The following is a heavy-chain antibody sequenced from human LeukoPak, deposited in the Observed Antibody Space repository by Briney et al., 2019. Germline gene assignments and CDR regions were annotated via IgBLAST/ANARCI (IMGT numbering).Heavy chain of an antibody. CDR1: GGPTTSSSSF. Sequence: AETLTLSCTVSGGPTTSSSSFWGWIRQPPGKGLEWIGSIFYSGSTYYNPSLNSRATISIDTSKNQFSLRLSSVTAADTAVYYCARHMNTMRAGNSGPGTLVTVSS. CDR2: IFYSGST. CDR3: ARHMNTMRAGN. J-gene: IGHJ4*03. D-gene: IGHD3-3*01. V-gene: IGHV4-39*01.